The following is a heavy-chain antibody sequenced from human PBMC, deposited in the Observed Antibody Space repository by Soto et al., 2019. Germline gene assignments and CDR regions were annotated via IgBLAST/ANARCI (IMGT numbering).Heavy chain of an antibody. CDR3: ARDQVPGLDAFDI. J-gene: IGHJ3*02. Sequence: GGSLRLSCAASGFTFSSYSMNWVRQSPGKGLEWVSSISRSAGNTYYADSVKGRFTISRDNAKNSMYLQMNSLRAEDTAVYYCARDQVPGLDAFDIWGQGTMVTVSS. CDR1: GFTFSSYS. CDR2: ISRSAGNT. V-gene: IGHV3-21*01.